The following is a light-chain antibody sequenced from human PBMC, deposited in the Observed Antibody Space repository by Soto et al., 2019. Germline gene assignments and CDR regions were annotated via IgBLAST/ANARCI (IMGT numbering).Light chain of an antibody. J-gene: IGKJ4*01. CDR1: QSVSNNF. CDR3: QQYASSPLT. Sequence: EIVLAQSPGTLSLSPGERATLSCRASQSVSNNFLAWYQQKPGQSPRLLMYNAATRATGIPDRFSGSGSGTDFTLTVSRLEPEDFAVYYCQQYASSPLTFGGGTNVEIK. CDR2: NAA. V-gene: IGKV3-20*01.